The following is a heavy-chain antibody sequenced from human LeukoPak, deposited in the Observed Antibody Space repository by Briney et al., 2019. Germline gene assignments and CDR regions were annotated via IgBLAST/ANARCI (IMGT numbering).Heavy chain of an antibody. CDR1: GFTFTTFG. Sequence: VGFLRLSCVASGFTFTTFGMNWVRQAPGKGLEWVSYISRSATTIYYADSVRGRFTISRDDAKSSLYLQMNSLRAEDTALYYCARMSSGYYDDYWGQGILVPVSS. J-gene: IGHJ4*02. D-gene: IGHD3-22*01. CDR2: ISRSATTI. V-gene: IGHV3-48*01. CDR3: ARMSSGYYDDY.